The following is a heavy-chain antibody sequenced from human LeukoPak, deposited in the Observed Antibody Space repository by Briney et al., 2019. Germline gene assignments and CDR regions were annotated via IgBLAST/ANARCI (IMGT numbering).Heavy chain of an antibody. D-gene: IGHD5-18*01. CDR2: INPNSGGT. Sequence: ASVKVSCKASGYTFTGYYMHWVRQAPGQGLEWMGWINPNSGGTNYAQKFQGRVTMTRDTSISTAYMELSRLRSDDTAVYCCARDLTLSSRRGYSYGLPNYWGQGTLVTVSS. J-gene: IGHJ4*02. CDR3: ARDLTLSSRRGYSYGLPNY. V-gene: IGHV1-2*02. CDR1: GYTFTGYY.